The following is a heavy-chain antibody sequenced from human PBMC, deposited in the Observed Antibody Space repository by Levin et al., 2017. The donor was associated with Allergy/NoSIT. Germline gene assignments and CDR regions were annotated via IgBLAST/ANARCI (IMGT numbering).Heavy chain of an antibody. D-gene: IGHD3-16*01. CDR1: GFTFRNHW. V-gene: IGHV3-7*01. CDR2: INEDGSNT. CDR3: VRDYVWGTTEGDI. J-gene: IGHJ3*02. Sequence: GGSLRLSCAASGFTFRNHWMTWMRQAPGNGLEWLANINEDGSNTYYLDSVKGRFTISRDHAKNSLYLQMTSLRPEDTALYSCVRDYVWGTTEGDIWGQGTMVTVS.